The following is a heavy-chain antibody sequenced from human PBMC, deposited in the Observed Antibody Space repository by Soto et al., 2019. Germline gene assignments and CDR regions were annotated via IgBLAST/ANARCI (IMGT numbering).Heavy chain of an antibody. Sequence: SVKVSCKASGGTFSSYAISWVRQAPGQGLEWMGGIIPIFGTANYAQKFQGRVTITADESTSTAYMELSSLRSEDTAVYYCPRGPDGYNYPPFDYWGQGTLVTVSS. J-gene: IGHJ4*02. CDR2: IIPIFGTA. D-gene: IGHD1-1*01. V-gene: IGHV1-69*13. CDR3: PRGPDGYNYPPFDY. CDR1: GGTFSSYA.